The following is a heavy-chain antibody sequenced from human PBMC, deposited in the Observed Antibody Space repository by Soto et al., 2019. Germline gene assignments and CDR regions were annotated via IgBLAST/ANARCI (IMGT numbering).Heavy chain of an antibody. CDR1: GDSINTNNW. Sequence: QVQLQESGPGLVKPSGTLSLTCAVSGDSINTNNWWSWVRQPPGKGLEWIGEIYHSGSTNYNPSLKSRVAISIVTSRNQFSLTVTSVTAAATAVYYCAFPATNDFDYWGQGILVTVSS. CDR3: AFPATNDFDY. V-gene: IGHV4-4*02. J-gene: IGHJ4*02. CDR2: IYHSGST. D-gene: IGHD4-4*01.